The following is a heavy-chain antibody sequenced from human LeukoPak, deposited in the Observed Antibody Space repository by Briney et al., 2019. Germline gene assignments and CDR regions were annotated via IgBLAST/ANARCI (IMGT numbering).Heavy chain of an antibody. J-gene: IGHJ4*02. Sequence: GGSLRLSCAASGFTFSDYSMNWVRQAPGKGLEWVSSISRSSTYIYYADSVKGRFTFSRDNAKNSLYLQMNSLRAEDTAVYYCARDTIVGADTYWGQGTVVTVSS. V-gene: IGHV3-21*01. CDR3: ARDTIVGADTY. CDR1: GFTFSDYS. D-gene: IGHD1-26*01. CDR2: ISRSSTYI.